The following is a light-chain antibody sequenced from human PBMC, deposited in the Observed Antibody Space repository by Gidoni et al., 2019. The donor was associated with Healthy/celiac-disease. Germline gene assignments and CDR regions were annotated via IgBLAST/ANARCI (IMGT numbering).Light chain of an antibody. J-gene: IGLJ2*01. CDR3: CAYAGSYTVV. Sequence: QSAMTQPRTVSGSPGQAVTISCTGTSSGVGGYTYVSWYQQHPGNAPKLMIYDVSKRPSGVPDRFSGSKSGNTASLTISWLQAEVEADYYCCAYAGSYTVVFGGGTKLTVL. CDR2: DVS. V-gene: IGLV2-11*01. CDR1: SSGVGGYTY.